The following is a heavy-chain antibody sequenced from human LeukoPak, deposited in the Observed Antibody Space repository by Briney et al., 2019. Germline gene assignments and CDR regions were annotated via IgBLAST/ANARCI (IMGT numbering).Heavy chain of an antibody. V-gene: IGHV3-15*07. CDR3: TTGNWGPY. J-gene: IGHJ4*02. Sequence: GGSLRLSCAASGFTFSDAWMNWVRQAPGKGLEWVGRIKRKTDAGTTDYAAPVKGRFTISRDDSKNTLYLQMNSLKTEDTAVYYCTTGNWGPYWGQGTLVTVSS. CDR1: GFTFSDAW. D-gene: IGHD7-27*01. CDR2: IKRKTDAGTT.